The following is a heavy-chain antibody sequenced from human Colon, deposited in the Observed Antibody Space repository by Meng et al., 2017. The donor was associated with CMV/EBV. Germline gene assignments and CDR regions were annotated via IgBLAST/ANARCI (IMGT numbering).Heavy chain of an antibody. CDR1: GGSVSSGAYF. Sequence: GSLRLSCTVSGGSVSSGAYFWTWIRQPPGKGLEWIGSIYHSGSTYYNPSLKSRVTISVDTSKNQFSLKLSSVTAADTAVYYCARVQQLPYFDYWGQGTLVTVSS. CDR2: IYHSGST. V-gene: IGHV4-39*07. CDR3: ARVQQLPYFDY. D-gene: IGHD6-13*01. J-gene: IGHJ4*02.